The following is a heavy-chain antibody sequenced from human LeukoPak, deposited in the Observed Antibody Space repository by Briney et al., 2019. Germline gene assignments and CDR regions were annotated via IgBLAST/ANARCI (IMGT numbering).Heavy chain of an antibody. J-gene: IGHJ4*02. D-gene: IGHD3-16*01. Sequence: GGPLRLSCAASGFTFSSYGRHWVRQAPGKGLERVAFIRYDGSNKYYADSVKGRFTISRDNSKNTLYLQMNSLRAEDTDVYYCAKVSFGSEDFDYWGQGTLVTVSS. CDR3: AKVSFGSEDFDY. V-gene: IGHV3-30*02. CDR1: GFTFSSYG. CDR2: IRYDGSNK.